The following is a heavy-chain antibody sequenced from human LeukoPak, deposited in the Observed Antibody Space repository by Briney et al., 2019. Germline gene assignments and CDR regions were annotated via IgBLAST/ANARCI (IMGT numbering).Heavy chain of an antibody. CDR1: GGTFSSYT. J-gene: IGHJ4*02. CDR3: AGLYDSSGYYYAGGGFDY. V-gene: IGHV1-69*02. Sequence: AASVKVSCKASGGTFSSYTISWVRQAPGQGLEWMGRIIPILGIANYAQKFQGRVTITADKSTSTAYMELSSLRSEDTAVYYCAGLYDSSGYYYAGGGFDYWGQGTLVTVSS. CDR2: IIPILGIA. D-gene: IGHD3-22*01.